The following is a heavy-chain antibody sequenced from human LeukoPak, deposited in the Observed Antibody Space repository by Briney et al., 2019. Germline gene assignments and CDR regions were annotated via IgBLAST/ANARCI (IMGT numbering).Heavy chain of an antibody. CDR2: ISYDGSNK. CDR3: AGITVTTLGWFDP. D-gene: IGHD4-17*01. J-gene: IGHJ5*02. V-gene: IGHV3-30*03. Sequence: GRSLRLSCAASGFTFSSYGMHWVRQAPGKGLEWVAVISYDGSNKYYADSVKGRFTISRDNSKNTLYLQMNSLRPEDTALYYCAGITVTTLGWFDPWGQGTLVTVSS. CDR1: GFTFSSYG.